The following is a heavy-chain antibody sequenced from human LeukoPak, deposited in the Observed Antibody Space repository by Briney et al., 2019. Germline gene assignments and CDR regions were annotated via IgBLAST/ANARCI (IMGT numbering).Heavy chain of an antibody. D-gene: IGHD6-13*01. CDR3: VRDRYGYSSSWTDY. Sequence: SETLSLTCTVSGYSISSGYYWGWIRQPPGKGLEWIGSIYHSGSTYYNPSLKSRVTISVDTSKNQFSLKLSSVTAADTAVYYCVRDRYGYSSSWTDYWGQGTLVTVSS. CDR1: GYSISSGYY. CDR2: IYHSGST. J-gene: IGHJ4*02. V-gene: IGHV4-38-2*02.